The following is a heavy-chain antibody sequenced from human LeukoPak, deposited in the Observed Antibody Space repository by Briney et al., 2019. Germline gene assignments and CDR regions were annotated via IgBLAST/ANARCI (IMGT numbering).Heavy chain of an antibody. CDR2: ISSSSSYI. V-gene: IGHV3-21*01. CDR3: ARAPPGIAAAGTNWFDP. J-gene: IGHJ5*02. Sequence: GGSLRLSCAASGFTFSSYSMNWVRQAPGKGLEWVSSISSSSSYIYYADSVKGRFTISRDNAKNSLYLQMNSLRAEDTAVYYCARAPPGIAAAGTNWFDPWGQGILVTVSS. CDR1: GFTFSSYS. D-gene: IGHD6-13*01.